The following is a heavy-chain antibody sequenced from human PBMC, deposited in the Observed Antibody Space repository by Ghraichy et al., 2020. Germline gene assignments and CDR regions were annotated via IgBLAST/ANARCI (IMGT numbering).Heavy chain of an antibody. D-gene: IGHD1-26*01. CDR2: IYYSGST. CDR1: GGSFSSGDYY. J-gene: IGHJ4*02. V-gene: IGHV4-31*11. Sequence: SETLSLTCAVSGGSFSSGDYYWSCLRQHPGKGLEWIGYIYYSGSTYYNPSLKSRVTISVDTSKNQFSLKLSSVTAADTAVYYCASHSGGYYFDYWGQGTLVTVSS. CDR3: ASHSGGYYFDY.